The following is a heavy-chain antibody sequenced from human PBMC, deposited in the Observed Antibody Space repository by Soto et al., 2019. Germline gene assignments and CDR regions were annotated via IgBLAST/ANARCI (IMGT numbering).Heavy chain of an antibody. J-gene: IGHJ6*02. D-gene: IGHD2-21*01. Sequence: SVKVSCKASGYTFTGYYVHWAREATGQGLEWMGWINPETGGTSYAQKFQGRVTLSRDASINTAYLELSSLRFDDAAVYFWARERFKVMSDGMGVWGQGTTGAVSS. CDR1: GYTFTGYY. CDR3: ARERFKVMSDGMGV. V-gene: IGHV1-2*02. CDR2: INPETGGT.